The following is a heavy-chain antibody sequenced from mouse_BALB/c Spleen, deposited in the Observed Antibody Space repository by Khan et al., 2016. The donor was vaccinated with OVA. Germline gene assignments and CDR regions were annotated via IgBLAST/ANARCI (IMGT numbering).Heavy chain of an antibody. Sequence: VQLKQSGPELVKPGALVKVSCKASGYSFTDYNIFWVKQSHGKSLEWIGYIDPYNGGTSYNQKFEGKATLTVDKSSSTAFMHLSSLTSEDSAVFYCARTDYYGSSYYFDYWGQGTTLTVSS. CDR3: ARTDYYGSSYYFDY. J-gene: IGHJ2*01. V-gene: IGHV1S135*01. D-gene: IGHD1-1*01. CDR2: IDPYNGGT. CDR1: GYSFTDYN.